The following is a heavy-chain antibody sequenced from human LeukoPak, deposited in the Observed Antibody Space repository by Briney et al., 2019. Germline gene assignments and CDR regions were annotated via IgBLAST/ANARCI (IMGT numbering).Heavy chain of an antibody. CDR2: IYWDDGK. Sequence: VSGPTLVNPTQTLTLTCTFSGFSLRTRGVGVVWIRQPPGKALEWLSLIYWDDGKRYSPSLKSRLTIIKDTSKNQVVLTMTNMDPVDTATYYCARLYDSSGYFGVDYWGQGALVTVSS. V-gene: IGHV2-5*02. J-gene: IGHJ4*02. CDR1: GFSLRTRGVG. D-gene: IGHD3-22*01. CDR3: ARLYDSSGYFGVDY.